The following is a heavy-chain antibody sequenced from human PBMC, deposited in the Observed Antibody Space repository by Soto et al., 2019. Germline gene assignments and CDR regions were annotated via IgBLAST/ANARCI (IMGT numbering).Heavy chain of an antibody. CDR2: VYSSGST. Sequence: QVQLQESGPGLVKPWATLSPTCSVSGGSISGYCWNWIRQPPGKGLEWIGYVYSSGSTKYNPSLKSRVTMSVDTPNTQFSLKLTSVTAADTAVYYFARYEFNKGWYDYFRYWGRGTRVAVSS. V-gene: IGHV4-59*08. J-gene: IGHJ4*02. CDR3: ARYEFNKGWYDYFRY. CDR1: GGSISGYC. D-gene: IGHD6-19*01.